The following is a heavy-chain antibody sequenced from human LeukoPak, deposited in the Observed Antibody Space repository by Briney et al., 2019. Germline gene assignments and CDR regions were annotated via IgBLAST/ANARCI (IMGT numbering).Heavy chain of an antibody. CDR2: ISHDGTVR. CDR1: GFTFSSYG. V-gene: IGHV3-30*18. D-gene: IGHD2-2*01. Sequence: GGSLRLSCAASGFTFSSYGMQWVRQAPGMGPEWVSVISHDGTVRHYADSVKGRFTISRDSSTSRLYLQMDSLRTEDTAVYYCAKEGSQYASSWFDHWGQGTLVTVSS. J-gene: IGHJ5*02. CDR3: AKEGSQYASSWFDH.